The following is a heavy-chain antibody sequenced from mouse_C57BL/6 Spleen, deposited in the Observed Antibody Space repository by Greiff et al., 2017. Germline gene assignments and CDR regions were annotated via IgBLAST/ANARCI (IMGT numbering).Heavy chain of an antibody. CDR3: ARSDVEDLITTYLDY. Sequence: QVQLQQPGAELVKPGASVKLSCKASGYTFTSYWMHWVKQRPGRGLEWIGRIDPNSGGTKYNEKFKGKATLTVDKPSSTAYMQLSSLTSEDSAVYYCARSDVEDLITTYLDYWGQGTTLTVFS. CDR1: GYTFTSYW. CDR2: IDPNSGGT. J-gene: IGHJ2*01. V-gene: IGHV1-72*01. D-gene: IGHD1-1*01.